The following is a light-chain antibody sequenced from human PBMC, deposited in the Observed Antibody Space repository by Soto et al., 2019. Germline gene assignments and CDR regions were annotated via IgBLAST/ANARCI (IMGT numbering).Light chain of an antibody. CDR2: RTS. V-gene: IGKV3-20*01. Sequence: EIVLTQSPGTLSLSPGERATLSCRASQSVSSSYLAWYQQKPGQAPRLLIYRTSNRATGIPDRFSGSGSGTDFTLTISRLEPEDFAVYYCQQYGGSPRTFGQGTKVDIK. CDR1: QSVSSSY. J-gene: IGKJ1*01. CDR3: QQYGGSPRT.